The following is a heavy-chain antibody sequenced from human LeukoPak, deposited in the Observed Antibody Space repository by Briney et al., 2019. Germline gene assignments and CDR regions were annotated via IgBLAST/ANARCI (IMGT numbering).Heavy chain of an antibody. V-gene: IGHV4-34*01. CDR2: INHSGST. Sequence: SETLSLTCAVYGGSFSGYYWSWIRQPPGKGLEWIGEINHSGSTNYNPSLKSRVTISVDTSKNQFSLKLSSVTAADTAVYYCARGAWFGTGYYYYGMDVRGQGTTVTVSS. CDR3: ARGAWFGTGYYYYGMDV. CDR1: GGSFSGYY. D-gene: IGHD3-10*01. J-gene: IGHJ6*02.